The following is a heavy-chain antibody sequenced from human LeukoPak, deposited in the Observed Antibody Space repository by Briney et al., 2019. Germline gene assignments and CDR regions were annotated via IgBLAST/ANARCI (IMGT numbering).Heavy chain of an antibody. D-gene: IGHD2-8*01. CDR3: ARRTFPLYFDY. CDR1: GGSISSSPYY. J-gene: IGHJ4*02. CDR2: FSYSGST. V-gene: IGHV4-39*01. Sequence: SETLSLTCTVSGGSISSSPYYWDWIRQPPGTGLEWIGSFSYSGSTYYNPSLKSRVTISVDTSKNQFSLRLSSVTAADTAMFYCARRTFPLYFDYWGQGTLVTVSS.